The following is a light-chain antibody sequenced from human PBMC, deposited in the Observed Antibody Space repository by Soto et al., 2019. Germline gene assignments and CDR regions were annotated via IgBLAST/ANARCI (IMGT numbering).Light chain of an antibody. CDR1: QGISSY. CDR3: QLRNSYPRI. J-gene: IGKJ2*01. Sequence: IQLPQSPSSLSASVGDRVTITCRASQGISSYLAWYQQKPAKAPKLLFYAAFTLKSGVPSRFSGSGSGTDYTLTLSSLQPEDFATYYCQLRNSYPRIFGQGTKLEIK. V-gene: IGKV1-9*01. CDR2: AAF.